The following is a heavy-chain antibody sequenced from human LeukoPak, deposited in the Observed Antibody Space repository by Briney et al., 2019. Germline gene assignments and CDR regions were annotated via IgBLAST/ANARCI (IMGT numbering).Heavy chain of an antibody. J-gene: IGHJ4*02. CDR3: ARTAGLALAGSRQYFDC. D-gene: IGHD6-19*01. CDR1: GGSISSYY. Sequence: SETLSLTCTVSGGSISSYYWGCIRQPPGKGLEWIGSFYYSGSTYYNPSLKSRVTISVDTSKDQFSLKLSSVTAADTAVYYCARTAGLALAGSRQYFDCWGQGTLVTVSA. CDR2: FYYSGST. V-gene: IGHV4-39*01.